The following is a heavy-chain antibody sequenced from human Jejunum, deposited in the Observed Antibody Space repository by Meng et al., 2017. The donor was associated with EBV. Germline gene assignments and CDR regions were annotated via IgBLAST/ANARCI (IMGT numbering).Heavy chain of an antibody. J-gene: IGHJ4*02. CDR1: GGSISSGGYS. CDR2: IYYSGSA. Sequence: LPLKDPDSALVKPSETSSLTCAASGGSISSGGYSWHWIRQPPGKGLQWIGYIYYSGSAFYNPSLKSRVTLSVDRSKNQFSLNLSSVTAADTAVYYCARGAYFDYWGQGTLVTVSS. CDR3: ARGAYFDY. V-gene: IGHV4-30-2*01.